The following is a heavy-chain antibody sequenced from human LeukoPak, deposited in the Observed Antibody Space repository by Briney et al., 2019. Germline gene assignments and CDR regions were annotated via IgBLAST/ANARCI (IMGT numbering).Heavy chain of an antibody. J-gene: IGHJ4*02. V-gene: IGHV4-39*01. CDR3: AGGATLYYFDY. D-gene: IGHD1-26*01. CDR1: GASVSSDDYY. Sequence: PSETLSLTCTVSGASVSSDDYYWGWIRQPPGKGLEWIGSIYYSGNTYYNPSLKSRVTISVDTSKNQFSLKLSSVTAAGSAVYYCAGGATLYYFDYWGQGTLVPVSS. CDR2: IYYSGNT.